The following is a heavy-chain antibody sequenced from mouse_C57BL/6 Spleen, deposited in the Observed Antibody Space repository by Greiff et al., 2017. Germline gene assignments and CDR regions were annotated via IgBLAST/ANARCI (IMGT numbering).Heavy chain of an antibody. D-gene: IGHD1-1*01. V-gene: IGHV1-54*01. J-gene: IGHJ4*01. CDR3: ARNYGSSLYAMDY. CDR1: GYAFTNYL. CDR2: INPGSGGT. Sequence: QVQLQQSGAELVRPGPSVKVSCKASGYAFTNYLIEWVKQRPGQGLEWIGVINPGSGGTNYNEKLKGKGKLTADKSSSTSYMQLSSLTSEDSAVYFCARNYGSSLYAMDYCGQGTSVTVSS.